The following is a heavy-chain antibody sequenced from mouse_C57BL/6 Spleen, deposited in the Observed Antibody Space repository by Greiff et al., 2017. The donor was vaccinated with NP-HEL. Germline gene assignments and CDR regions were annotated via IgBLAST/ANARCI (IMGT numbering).Heavy chain of an antibody. CDR1: GYTFTDYY. Sequence: QVQLQQSGAELVRPGASVKLSCKASGYTFTDYYINWVKQRPGQGLEWIARIYPGSGNTYYNEKFKGKATLTAEKSSSTAYMQLSSLTSEDSAVYFCAREKGYGNYVAWFAYWGQGTLVTVSA. CDR2: IYPGSGNT. J-gene: IGHJ3*01. V-gene: IGHV1-76*01. D-gene: IGHD2-10*02. CDR3: AREKGYGNYVAWFAY.